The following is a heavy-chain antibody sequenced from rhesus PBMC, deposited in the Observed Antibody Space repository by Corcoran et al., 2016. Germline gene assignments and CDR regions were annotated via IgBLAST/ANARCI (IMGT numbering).Heavy chain of an antibody. J-gene: IGHJ4*01. Sequence: QLQLQESGPGLVKPSETLSVTCAVSGGSISSSYWSWIRQAPGKGLEWIGYMYGSGSSTNYNPSLKSRVTLSVDTSKKQLSLKLSSVTTADTAVYYCARGSIAAAGTHYFDYWGQGVLVTVSS. V-gene: IGHV4-169*01. CDR3: ARGSIAAAGTHYFDY. CDR2: MYGSGSST. D-gene: IGHD6-25*01. CDR1: GGSISSSY.